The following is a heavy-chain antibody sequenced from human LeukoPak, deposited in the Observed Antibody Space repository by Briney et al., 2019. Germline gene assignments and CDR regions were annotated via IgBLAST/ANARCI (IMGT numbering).Heavy chain of an antibody. J-gene: IGHJ1*01. Sequence: GGSLRLSCTAAGFTFDDYGMSWVRQIPGKGLEWVGRIRSKTDGGTTDYAVSVQGRFTISRDDSKNTLYLQMSSLKTEDTAVYYCAKHIYGVVSIQQWGQGTLVTVSS. D-gene: IGHD3-3*01. V-gene: IGHV3-15*01. CDR3: AKHIYGVVSIQQ. CDR2: IRSKTDGGTT. CDR1: GFTFDDYG.